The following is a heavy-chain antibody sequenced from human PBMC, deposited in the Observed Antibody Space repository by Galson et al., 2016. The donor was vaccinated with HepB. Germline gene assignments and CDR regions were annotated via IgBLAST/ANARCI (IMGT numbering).Heavy chain of an antibody. D-gene: IGHD2-2*01. J-gene: IGHJ4*02. Sequence: LRLSCAASGFTFSNYAMHWVRQAPGKGLEWVAVISYDGSNKYYADSVKGRFTISRDNSKNTLYLQMNSLRAEDTAVYYCASGRPSIVVLPAPIIWDWGQGTLVTVSS. CDR2: ISYDGSNK. CDR1: GFTFSNYA. V-gene: IGHV3-30-3*01. CDR3: ASGRPSIVVLPAPIIWD.